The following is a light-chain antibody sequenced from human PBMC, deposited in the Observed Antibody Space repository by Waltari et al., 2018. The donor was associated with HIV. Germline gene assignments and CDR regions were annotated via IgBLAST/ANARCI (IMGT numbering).Light chain of an antibody. V-gene: IGKV3-20*01. Sequence: EMLLTQSPGTLSLPPGDRAALSCRTSRSVAGDFLAWYQQRPGQAPRVLIYGASTRAADVPERFIGSGSGTNFSLTIDGLHSEDSGLYVCQQYGSLGRAFGQGTKV. CDR3: QQYGSLGRA. J-gene: IGKJ1*01. CDR2: GAS. CDR1: RSVAGDF.